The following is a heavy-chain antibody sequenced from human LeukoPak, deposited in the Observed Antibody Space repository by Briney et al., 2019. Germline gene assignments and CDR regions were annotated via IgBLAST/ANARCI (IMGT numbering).Heavy chain of an antibody. CDR1: GFTFSSYE. CDR2: ISSSGRTI. Sequence: PGGSLRLSCAASGFTFSSYEMNWVRQAPGKGLEWVSYISSSGRTIYYADSVKGRFTISRDNAKNSLYLQMNSLRAEDTAVYYCARVSGTYFDYWGQGTLVTVPS. J-gene: IGHJ4*02. V-gene: IGHV3-48*03. D-gene: IGHD1-26*01. CDR3: ARVSGTYFDY.